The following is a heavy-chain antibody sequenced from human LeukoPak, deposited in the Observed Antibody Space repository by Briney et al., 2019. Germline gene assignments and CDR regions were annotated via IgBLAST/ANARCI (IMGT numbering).Heavy chain of an antibody. CDR1: GYTFTGYY. V-gene: IGHV1-2*02. J-gene: IGHJ5*02. D-gene: IGHD2-2*01. Sequence: ASVKVSCKASGYTFTGYYMHWVRLAPGQGLEWMGWINPNSGGTNYAQKFQGRVTMTRDTSTSTVYMELSSLRSEDTAVYYCARGLGIVVVPDNWFDPWGQGTLVTVSS. CDR2: INPNSGGT. CDR3: ARGLGIVVVPDNWFDP.